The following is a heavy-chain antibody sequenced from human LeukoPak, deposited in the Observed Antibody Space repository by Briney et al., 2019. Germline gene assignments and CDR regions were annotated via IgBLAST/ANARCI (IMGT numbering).Heavy chain of an antibody. V-gene: IGHV3-30*04. CDR2: ISYDGSNK. CDR1: GFTFSSYA. J-gene: IGHJ6*03. CDR3: ARVGPWVNPDYYYCYMDV. Sequence: GGSLRLSCAASGFTFSSYAMHWVRQAPGKGLEWVAVISYDGSNKYYADSVKGRFTISRDNSKNTLYLQMNSLRAEDTAVYYCARVGPWVNPDYYYCYMDVWGKGTTVTVSS. D-gene: IGHD1-14*01.